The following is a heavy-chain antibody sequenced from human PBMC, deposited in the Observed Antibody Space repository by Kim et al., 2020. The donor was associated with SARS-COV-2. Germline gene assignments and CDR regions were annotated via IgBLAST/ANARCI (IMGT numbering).Heavy chain of an antibody. D-gene: IGHD2-15*01. J-gene: IGHJ6*02. CDR3: ARDSRGRGYGMDV. V-gene: IGHV7-4-1*02. Sequence: TYAQSFTGRFVFSLDTSVNTAYLQISSLKAEDTAVYYCARDSRGRGYGMDVWGQGTTVSVSS.